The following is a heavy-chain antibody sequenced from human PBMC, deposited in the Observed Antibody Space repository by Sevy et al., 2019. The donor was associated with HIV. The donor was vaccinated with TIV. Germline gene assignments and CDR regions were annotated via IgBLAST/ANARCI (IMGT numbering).Heavy chain of an antibody. CDR1: GLTFSIYN. D-gene: IGHD3-10*01. CDR2: ISPTGTYT. J-gene: IGHJ5*01. CDR3: TRVRGLLGWFDS. V-gene: IGHV3-21*01. Sequence: GGSLRLSCAASGLTFSIYNMNWVRQAPGKGLEWVSSISPTGTYTYYADSVRGRFTISRDNAENSLFLQMNSLRAEDTAVYYCTRVRGLLGWFDSWGQGTLVTVSS.